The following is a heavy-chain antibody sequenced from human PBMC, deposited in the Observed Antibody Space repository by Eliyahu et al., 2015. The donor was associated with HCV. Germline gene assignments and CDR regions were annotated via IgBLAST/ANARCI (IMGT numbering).Heavy chain of an antibody. CDR1: GGTFSXYA. V-gene: IGHV1-69*04. CDR2: IIPILGIA. D-gene: IGHD4-17*01. J-gene: IGHJ5*02. Sequence: QVQLVQSGAEVKKHGSSVKVSCKASGGTFSXYAISWVRQAPGQGLEWMGRIIPILGIANYAQKFQGRVTITADKSTSTAYMELSSLRSEDTAVYYCARERAEYGDYAWFDPWGQGTLVTVSS. CDR3: ARERAEYGDYAWFDP.